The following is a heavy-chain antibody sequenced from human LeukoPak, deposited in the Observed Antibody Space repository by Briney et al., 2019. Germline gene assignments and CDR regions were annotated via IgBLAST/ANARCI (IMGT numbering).Heavy chain of an antibody. CDR3: ARDGKYDFWSGYYFLRIYYYYYYMDV. D-gene: IGHD3-3*01. CDR1: GFTFSSYE. CDR2: ISSSSSTI. V-gene: IGHV3-48*03. J-gene: IGHJ6*03. Sequence: GGSLRLSCAASGFTFSSYEMNWVRQAPGKGLEWVSYISSSSSTIYYADSVKGRFTISRDNAKNSLYLQMNSLRAEDTAVYYCARDGKYDFWSGYYFLRIYYYYYYMDVWGKGTTVNVSS.